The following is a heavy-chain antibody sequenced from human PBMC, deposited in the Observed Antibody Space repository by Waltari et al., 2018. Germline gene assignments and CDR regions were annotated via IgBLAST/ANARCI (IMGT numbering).Heavy chain of an antibody. J-gene: IGHJ2*01. V-gene: IGHV3-30-3*01. CDR1: GFTFSSYA. D-gene: IGHD5-12*01. CDR3: TREGGYSRRYFDL. CDR2: ISYDGSNK. Sequence: QVQLVESGGGVVQPGRSLRLSCAASGFTFSSYAMHWVRQAPGKGLEWVAVISYDGSNKYYADSVKGRFTISRDNSKNTLYLQMNSLRAEDTAVYYCTREGGYSRRYFDLWGRGTLVTVSS.